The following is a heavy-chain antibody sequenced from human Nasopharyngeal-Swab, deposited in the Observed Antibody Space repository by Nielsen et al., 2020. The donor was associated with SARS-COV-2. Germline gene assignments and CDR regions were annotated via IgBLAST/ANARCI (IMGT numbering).Heavy chain of an antibody. V-gene: IGHV3-48*02. CDR1: GFTFSSYE. J-gene: IGHJ4*02. CDR3: ARDPYDFWSGDFDY. Sequence: GESLKISCAASGFTFSSYEMNWVRQAPGKGLEWVSYISTSSTTIYYADSVKGRFTISRDNAKNSLYLQMNSLRDEDTAVYYCARDPYDFWSGDFDYWGQGTLVTVSS. D-gene: IGHD3-3*01. CDR2: ISTSSTTI.